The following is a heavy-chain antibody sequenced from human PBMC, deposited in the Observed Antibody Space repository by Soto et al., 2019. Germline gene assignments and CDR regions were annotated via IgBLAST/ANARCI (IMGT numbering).Heavy chain of an antibody. J-gene: IGHJ4*02. V-gene: IGHV1-3*05. CDR1: GFTFSSYA. D-gene: IGHD1-26*01. CDR2: INAGNGNT. CDR3: ARDGWGCGVDY. Sequence: QVQLVQSGAEEKKPGASVKLSCKASGFTFSSYAMHWVRQAPGQRLEWMGWINAGNGNTKYSQKFQGRVTITRDTSASTASMELNSLKSEDTAVYYCARDGWGCGVDYWGQGTLVTVSS.